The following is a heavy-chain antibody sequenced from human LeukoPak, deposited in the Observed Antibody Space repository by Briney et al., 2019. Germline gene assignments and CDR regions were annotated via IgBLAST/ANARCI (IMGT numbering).Heavy chain of an antibody. J-gene: IGHJ6*03. CDR2: IYHSGNT. CDR3: ARAYDYRGYFFYYYMDV. CDR1: GYSISTGCY. Sequence: PSETLSLTCTVSGYSISTGCYWGWIRQPPGKGLEWIGSIYHSGNTYYNPSLKRRVTISVDTSKNQFSLKLSSVTAADTAVYYCARAYDYRGYFFYYYMDVWGKGTTVTVSS. D-gene: IGHD4/OR15-4a*01. V-gene: IGHV4-38-2*02.